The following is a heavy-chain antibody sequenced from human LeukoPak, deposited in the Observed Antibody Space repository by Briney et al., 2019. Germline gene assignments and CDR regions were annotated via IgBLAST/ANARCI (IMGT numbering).Heavy chain of an antibody. CDR2: FDPEDVDT. J-gene: IGHJ3*01. V-gene: IGHV1-24*01. D-gene: IGHD3-3*01. CDR3: ATLLLSKKRYYDFWASAFDF. CDR1: EYRLTELS. Sequence: ASVKVSCKVSEYRLTELSMHWVRLAPGKGLEWMGGFDPEDVDTIYAQKFEGRVTMTEDTSTDTAYLELSSLRSEDTAVYYCATLLLSKKRYYDFWASAFDFWGQGTMVTVSS.